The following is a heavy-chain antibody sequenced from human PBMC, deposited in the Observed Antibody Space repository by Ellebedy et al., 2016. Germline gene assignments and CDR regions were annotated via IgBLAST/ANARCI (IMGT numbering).Heavy chain of an antibody. CDR1: GFTFRNYG. CDR2: RSYDESNE. D-gene: IGHD3-3*01. CDR3: ARGHDFSNWFNP. J-gene: IGHJ5*02. Sequence: GESLKISXAASGFTFRNYGMHWVRQAPGKGLEWVAVRSYDESNEYYAASVKGRFTISRDNAKRSLYLQMNSLRVEDTAVYYCARGHDFSNWFNPWGQGTLVTVSS. V-gene: IGHV3-30*03.